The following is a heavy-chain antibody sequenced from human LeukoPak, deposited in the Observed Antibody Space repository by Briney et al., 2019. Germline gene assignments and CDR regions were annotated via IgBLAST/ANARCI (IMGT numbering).Heavy chain of an antibody. D-gene: IGHD3-10*01. J-gene: IGHJ6*03. CDR1: GGTFSSYA. CDR3: ARGPNYYGSGSYYYYYYMHV. V-gene: IGHV1-69*04. CDR2: IIPILGIA. Sequence: GASVKVSCKASGGTFSSYAISWVRQAPGQGLEWMGRIIPILGIANYAQKFQGRVTITADKSTSTAYMELSSLRSEDTAVYYCARGPNYYGSGSYYYYYYMHVWGKGTTVTVSS.